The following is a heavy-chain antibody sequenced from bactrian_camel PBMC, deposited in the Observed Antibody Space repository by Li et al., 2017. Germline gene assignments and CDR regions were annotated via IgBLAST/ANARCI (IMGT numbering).Heavy chain of an antibody. Sequence: HVQLVESGGGSVQAGGSLRLSCAASGITNCMGWFRQAPGKEREGVATLDSAGRTSYADSVKGRFTISKDNAKNTLYLQMDSLKPEDTAMYYCAARLSAWCSSARTYDFNYWGRGTHVTVS. CDR1: GITNC. CDR3: AARLSAWCSSARTYDFNY. D-gene: IGHD1*01. V-gene: IGHV3S53*01. CDR2: LDSAGRT. J-gene: IGHJ4*01.